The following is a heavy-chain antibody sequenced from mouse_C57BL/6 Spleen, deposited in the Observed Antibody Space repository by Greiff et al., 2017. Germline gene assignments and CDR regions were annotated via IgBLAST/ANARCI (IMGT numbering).Heavy chain of an antibody. CDR1: GYTFTSYW. CDR3: ARGAVATDYAMGY. V-gene: IGHV1-50*01. Sequence: VQLQQPGAELVKPGASVKLSCKASGYTFTSYWMQWVKQRPGQGLEWIGEIDPSDSYTNYNQKFKGKATLTVDTSSSTAYMQLSSLTSEDSAVYYWARGAVATDYAMGYWGQGTSVTVSS. D-gene: IGHD1-1*01. J-gene: IGHJ4*01. CDR2: IDPSDSYT.